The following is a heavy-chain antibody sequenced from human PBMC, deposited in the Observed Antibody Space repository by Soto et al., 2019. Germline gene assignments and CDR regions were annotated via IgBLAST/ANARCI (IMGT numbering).Heavy chain of an antibody. Sequence: SETRSPTSPLSGPDTNSGGVTWTWTRHHAGKGLEWLVYIYHSESTDYNPTLKSRLSISGDTSKNRFSLTLTSVTAGDAAVYYCAIIGVSGYLAVWGQGTKVTVSS. D-gene: IGHD3-16*02. CDR2: IYHSEST. J-gene: IGHJ6*02. V-gene: IGHV4-31*03. CDR3: AIIGVSGYLAV. CDR1: GPDTNSGGVT.